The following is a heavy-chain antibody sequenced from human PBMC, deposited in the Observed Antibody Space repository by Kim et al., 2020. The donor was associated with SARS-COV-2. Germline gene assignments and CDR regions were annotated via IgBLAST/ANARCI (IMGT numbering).Heavy chain of an antibody. J-gene: IGHJ3*02. CDR2: IYYSGST. Sequence: SETLSLTCTVSGGSISSSSYYWGWIRQPPGKGLEWIGSIYYSGSTYYNPSLKSRVTISVDTSKNQFSLKLSSVTAADTAVYYCARYLAAATNLDAFDIWGQGTMVTVSS. V-gene: IGHV4-39*07. D-gene: IGHD6-13*01. CDR3: ARYLAAATNLDAFDI. CDR1: GGSISSSSYY.